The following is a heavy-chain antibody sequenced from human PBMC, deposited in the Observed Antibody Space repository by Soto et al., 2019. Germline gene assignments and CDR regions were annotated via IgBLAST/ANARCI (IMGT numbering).Heavy chain of an antibody. D-gene: IGHD3-16*02. Sequence: QVQLQESGPGLVKPSQTLSLTCTVSGGSINSGDYYWSWIRHPPGKGLEWIGYISYSGTTYYKPSLRSRITISLDTSKNQFSLRLASVTAADTAVYYCARTNYDYVWGSYRFDYWGQGTLVTVSS. J-gene: IGHJ4*02. CDR1: GGSINSGDYY. CDR2: ISYSGTT. V-gene: IGHV4-30-4*01. CDR3: ARTNYDYVWGSYRFDY.